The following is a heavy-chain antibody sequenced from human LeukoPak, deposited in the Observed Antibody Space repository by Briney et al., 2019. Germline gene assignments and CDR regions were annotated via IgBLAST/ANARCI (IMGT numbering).Heavy chain of an antibody. D-gene: IGHD6-25*01. CDR3: AREPRGQAAWAPLTLRGQ. Sequence: KPGGSLRLSCAASGFTFSSYGMHWVRQAPGKGLEWVSPISSSSSYIYYADSLKGRFTISRDNAKNSLYLQMNSLRAEDTAVYYCAREPRGQAAWAPLTLRGQWGQGTLVTVSS. CDR2: ISSSSSYI. V-gene: IGHV3-21*01. J-gene: IGHJ4*02. CDR1: GFTFSSYG.